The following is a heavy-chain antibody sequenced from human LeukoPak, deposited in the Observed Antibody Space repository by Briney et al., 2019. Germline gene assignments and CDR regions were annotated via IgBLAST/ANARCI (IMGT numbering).Heavy chain of an antibody. CDR2: MIPMSGTT. CDR1: GDTFSSYA. Sequence: SVKVSCKASGDTFSSYAFSWVRQAPGQGLEWMGAMIPMSGTTHYAQNFQGRVTITSDESTRTVYLEVTSLRSEDTALYYCARSNNVFFAGDHWGQGTLVTVSS. V-gene: IGHV1-69*13. CDR3: ARSNNVFFAGDH. J-gene: IGHJ4*02. D-gene: IGHD1/OR15-1a*01.